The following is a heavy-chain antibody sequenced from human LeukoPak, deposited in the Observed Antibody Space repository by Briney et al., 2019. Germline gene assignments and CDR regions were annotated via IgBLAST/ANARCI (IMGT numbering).Heavy chain of an antibody. CDR3: AKGSYYDSSGSFYFDY. CDR2: ISGSGGST. J-gene: IGHJ4*02. D-gene: IGHD3-22*01. CDR1: GFIFSTYA. Sequence: PGGSLRLSCAASGFIFSTYAMHWVRQAPGKGLEWVSAISGSGGSTYYADSVKGRITISRDNSKNTLYVQVNSLGTEDTAAYYCAKGSYYDSSGSFYFDYWGQGTLVTVSS. V-gene: IGHV3-23*01.